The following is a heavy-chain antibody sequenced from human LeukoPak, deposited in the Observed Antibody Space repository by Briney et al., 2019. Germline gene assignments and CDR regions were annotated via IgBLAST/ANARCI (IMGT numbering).Heavy chain of an antibody. CDR2: INPSGGST. CDR1: GGTFISYA. J-gene: IGHJ4*02. V-gene: IGHV1-46*01. CDR3: ARVATMIVVVNYFDY. Sequence: ASVKVSCKASGGTFISYAISWVRQAPGQGLEWMGIINPSGGSTSYARKFQGRVTMTRDTSTSTVYMELSSLRSEDTAVYYCARVATMIVVVNYFDYWGQGTLVTVSS. D-gene: IGHD3-22*01.